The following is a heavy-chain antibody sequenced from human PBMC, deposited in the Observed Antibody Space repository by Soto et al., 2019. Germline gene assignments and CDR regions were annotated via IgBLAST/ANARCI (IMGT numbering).Heavy chain of an antibody. J-gene: IGHJ4*02. V-gene: IGHV3-23*01. CDR3: AKTGKEVYDYIWGSYRYFDY. CDR1: GFTFSSYP. CDR2: ISGSGGST. D-gene: IGHD3-16*02. Sequence: GGSLRLSCAASGFTFSSYPMSWVRRAPGKGLEWVSAISGSGGSTYYADSVKGRFTISRDNSKNTLYLQMNSLRAEDTAVYYCAKTGKEVYDYIWGSYRYFDYWGQGTLVTVSS.